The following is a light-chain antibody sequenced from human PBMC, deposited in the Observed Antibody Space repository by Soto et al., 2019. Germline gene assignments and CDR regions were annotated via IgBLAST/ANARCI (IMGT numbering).Light chain of an antibody. V-gene: IGKV1-8*01. J-gene: IGKJ3*01. CDR3: RQHYSYPPT. CDR1: QGISSY. Sequence: AIRMTQSPSSFSASTGDRVTITCRASQGISSYLAWYQQKPGKAPKLLIYAASTLQSGVPSRFSGSGSGTDFTLTIICLQSEDFATYYCRQHYSYPPTFGPGTKVDIK. CDR2: AAS.